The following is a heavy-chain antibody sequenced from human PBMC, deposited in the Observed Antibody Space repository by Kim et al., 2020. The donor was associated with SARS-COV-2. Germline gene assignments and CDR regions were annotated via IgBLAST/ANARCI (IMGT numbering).Heavy chain of an antibody. J-gene: IGHJ5*02. CDR3: AKDQPPYDRSRESGFDP. CDR2: ISYDGSNK. V-gene: IGHV3-30*18. D-gene: IGHD3-22*01. Sequence: GGSLRLSCAASGFTFSSYGMHWVRQAPGKGLEWVAVISYDGSNKYYADSVKGRFTISRDNSKNTLYLQMNSLRAEDTAVYYCAKDQPPYDRSRESGFDPWGQGTLVTVSS. CDR1: GFTFSSYG.